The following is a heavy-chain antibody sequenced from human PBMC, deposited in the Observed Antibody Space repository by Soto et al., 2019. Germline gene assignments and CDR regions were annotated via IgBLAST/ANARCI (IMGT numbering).Heavy chain of an antibody. J-gene: IGHJ6*02. CDR2: ITSAGSYI. D-gene: IGHD2-8*02. Sequence: RLSCAASGFTFSNYNMNWVRQPPGKGLEWVSSITSAGSYIYYAESLKGRVTISRDNAKNSLFLQMNSLRAEDTALYFCARGILGGVRIDYGMDVWGQGTTVTVSS. V-gene: IGHV3-21*01. CDR3: ARGILGGVRIDYGMDV. CDR1: GFTFSNYN.